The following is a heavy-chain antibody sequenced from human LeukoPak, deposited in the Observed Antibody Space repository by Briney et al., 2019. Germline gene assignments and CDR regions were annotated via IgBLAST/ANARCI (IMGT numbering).Heavy chain of an antibody. CDR1: GGSIRSGSFY. CDR2: ISTNGNT. CDR3: AMSSSVTRFDY. J-gene: IGHJ4*02. D-gene: IGHD6-19*01. V-gene: IGHV4-61*02. Sequence: SETLSLTCTVSGGSIRSGSFYWRWIRQPAGKGLEWIGRISTNGNTNYNPSLKSRVTISVDTSKNQFSLMLNSVTAADTAVYYCAMSSSVTRFDYWGQGTLVTVSS.